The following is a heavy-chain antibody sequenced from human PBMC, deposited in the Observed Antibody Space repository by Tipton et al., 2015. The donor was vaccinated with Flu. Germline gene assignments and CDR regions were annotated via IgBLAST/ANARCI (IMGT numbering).Heavy chain of an antibody. CDR3: ARGYLSGAFDI. CDR2: INHSGST. D-gene: IGHD2/OR15-2a*01. Sequence: TLSLTCAVYGGSFSGYYWSWIRQPPGKGLEWIGEINHSGSTNYNPSLKSRVTISVDTSKNQFSLKLSSVTAADTAVSYCARGYLSGAFDIWGQGTMVTVSS. CDR1: GGSFSGYY. V-gene: IGHV4-34*01. J-gene: IGHJ3*02.